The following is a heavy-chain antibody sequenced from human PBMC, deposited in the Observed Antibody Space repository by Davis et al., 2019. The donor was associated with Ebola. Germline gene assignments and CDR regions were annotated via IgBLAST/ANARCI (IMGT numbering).Heavy chain of an antibody. D-gene: IGHD3-9*01. CDR3: ARVYVPNTIYDILTGYYTGFDY. Sequence: AASVKVSCKASGYTFTGYYMHWVRQAPGQGLKWMGRINPNSGGTNYAQKFQGRVTMTRDTSISTAYMELSRLRSDDTAVYYCARVYVPNTIYDILTGYYTGFDYWGQGTLVTVSS. V-gene: IGHV1-2*06. J-gene: IGHJ4*02. CDR1: GYTFTGYY. CDR2: INPNSGGT.